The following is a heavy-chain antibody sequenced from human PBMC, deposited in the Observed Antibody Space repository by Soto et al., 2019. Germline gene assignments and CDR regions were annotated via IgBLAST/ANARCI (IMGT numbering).Heavy chain of an antibody. CDR3: AKDSLKNVYGDSLDY. D-gene: IGHD4-17*01. Sequence: EVQLLESGGGLVQPGGSLRLSCAASGFTFSSYAMSWVRQAPGKGLEWVSAISGRGGSTYYADSVKGRFTISRANSKNTLYLQMNSLRAEDTAVYYCAKDSLKNVYGDSLDYWGQGTLVTVSS. CDR2: ISGRGGST. V-gene: IGHV3-23*01. CDR1: GFTFSSYA. J-gene: IGHJ4*02.